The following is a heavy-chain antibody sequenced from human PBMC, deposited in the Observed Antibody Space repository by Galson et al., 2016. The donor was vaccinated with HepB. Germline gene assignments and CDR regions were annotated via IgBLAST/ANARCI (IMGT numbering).Heavy chain of an antibody. V-gene: IGHV3-23*01. Sequence: SLRLSCAASGFIFSRYAMSWVRQAPGKGLEWVSAISGTPPTTDHADSVKGRFTISRDDSKNTLFLQMSNLRAEDTAVYYCSSHMGIGFYFDDWGQGALVTVSS. CDR2: ISGTPPTT. D-gene: IGHD7-27*01. J-gene: IGHJ4*02. CDR3: SSHMGIGFYFDD. CDR1: GFIFSRYA.